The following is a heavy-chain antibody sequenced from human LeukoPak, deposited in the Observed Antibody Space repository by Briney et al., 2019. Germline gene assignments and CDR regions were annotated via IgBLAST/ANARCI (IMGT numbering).Heavy chain of an antibody. CDR3: ARSGYGYWDY. Sequence: SETLSLTCTVSSGSVSSGSYYWSWIRQPPGKGLEWIGYINYSESTNYNPSLKSRVTISVDTSENQFSLKVSSVTAADTAVYYCARSGYGYWDYWGQGILVTVSS. CDR1: SGSVSSGSYY. J-gene: IGHJ4*02. CDR2: INYSEST. D-gene: IGHD6-25*01. V-gene: IGHV4-61*01.